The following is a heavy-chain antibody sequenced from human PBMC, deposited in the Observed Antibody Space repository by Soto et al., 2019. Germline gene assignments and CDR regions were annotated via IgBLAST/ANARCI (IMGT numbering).Heavy chain of an antibody. V-gene: IGHV1-69*01. Sequence: QVQLVQSGAEVKKPGSSVKVSCKASGGVFRNYAINWVRQAPGQGLEWMGGIIPVFGPADYPQKFQGRVTITADESTTTAYMELTSLKTEDTAVYFCVRDRWGSYSFDSWGQGTLVTVAS. D-gene: IGHD1-26*01. CDR2: IIPVFGPA. J-gene: IGHJ5*01. CDR3: VRDRWGSYSFDS. CDR1: GGVFRNYA.